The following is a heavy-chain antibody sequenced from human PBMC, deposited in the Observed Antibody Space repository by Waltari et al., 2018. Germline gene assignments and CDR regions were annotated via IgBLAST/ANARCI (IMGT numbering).Heavy chain of an antibody. V-gene: IGHV4-59*01. CDR2: IYYIGST. Sequence: QVQLQESGPGLVKPSETLSLTCTVSGGSISSYYWSWIRQPPGKVLEWSGYIYYIGSTNYNPSLKSGVTISVDTSKNKFSMKLSSVTAAETGVYYCARGMVTSDDWGQGTLFTVSS. CDR1: GGSISSYY. J-gene: IGHJ4*02. D-gene: IGHD2-21*02. CDR3: ARGMVTSDD.